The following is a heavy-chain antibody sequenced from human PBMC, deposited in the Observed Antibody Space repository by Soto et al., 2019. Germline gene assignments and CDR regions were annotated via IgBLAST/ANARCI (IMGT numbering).Heavy chain of an antibody. V-gene: IGHV3-23*01. CDR3: AKDQGSTLYYFDY. CDR2: ISGSGGNT. Sequence: EVQLLESGGGLVQPGGSLRLSCAASGFTFSNYAMSWLRQAPGKGLEWVSISGSGGNTYYADSVKGRFTISRDNSKNTLYLQMNSLRAEDTAVYYGAKDQGSTLYYFDYLGQGTLVTVSS. J-gene: IGHJ4*02. D-gene: IGHD2-2*01. CDR1: GFTFSNYA.